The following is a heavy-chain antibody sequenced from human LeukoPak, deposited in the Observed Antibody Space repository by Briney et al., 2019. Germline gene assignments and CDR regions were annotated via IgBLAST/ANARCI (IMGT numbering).Heavy chain of an antibody. V-gene: IGHV3-48*03. CDR1: GFTFSSYE. J-gene: IGHJ5*02. CDR3: ARDSGSYYLTT. CDR2: ITNNANTI. D-gene: IGHD1-26*01. Sequence: PGGSLRLSCAASGFTFSSYEMNWVRQAPGKGLEWVSYITNNANTIYYADSVKGRFTISRDNAKNTLYLQMNSLRAEDTAVYYCARDSGSYYLTTWGQGTLVTVSS.